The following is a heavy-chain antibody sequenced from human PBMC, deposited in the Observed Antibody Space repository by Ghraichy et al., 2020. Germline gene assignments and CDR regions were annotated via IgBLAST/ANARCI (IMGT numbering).Heavy chain of an antibody. CDR1: GFTLSSYS. CDR2: LKHDGSEI. J-gene: IGHJ4*02. V-gene: IGHV3-7*01. Sequence: GGSLRLSCAASGFTLSSYSMIWVRQPPGKGLEWVANLKHDGSEIYYVGSVKGRFTISRDNAENSLYLQMNSLRAEDTAIYYCARGLRGDESAYTPFDYWGQGTLVTVSS. CDR3: ARGLRGDESAYTPFDY. D-gene: IGHD3-16*01.